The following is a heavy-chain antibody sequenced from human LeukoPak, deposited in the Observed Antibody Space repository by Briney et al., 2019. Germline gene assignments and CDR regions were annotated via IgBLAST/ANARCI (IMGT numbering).Heavy chain of an antibody. J-gene: IGHJ6*03. V-gene: IGHV4-38-2*01. CDR1: GYSISSGYY. Sequence: PSETLSLTCAVSGYSISSGYYWGWIRQPPGKGLEWIGSIYHSGSTNYNPSLKSRVTISVDTSKNQFSLKLSSVTAADTAVYYCARGPHYDFWSGYSPPDYYYMDVWGKGTTVTVSS. CDR2: IYHSGST. D-gene: IGHD3-3*01. CDR3: ARGPHYDFWSGYSPPDYYYMDV.